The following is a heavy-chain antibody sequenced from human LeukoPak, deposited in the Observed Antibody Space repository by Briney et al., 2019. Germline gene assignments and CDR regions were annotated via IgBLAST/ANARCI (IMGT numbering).Heavy chain of an antibody. J-gene: IGHJ4*02. V-gene: IGHV1-24*01. D-gene: IGHD1-7*01. CDR1: GYTLTDLS. CDR2: FDPEDDEI. CDR3: ATETGNFYFYS. Sequence: GASVKVSCKVSGYTLTDLSMHWVRQAPGKGLEWMGGFDPEDDEIIYAQRFQGRVTMTEDASTDTAYMELRSLRSEDTAVYYCATETGNFYFYSWGQGTLVTVSS.